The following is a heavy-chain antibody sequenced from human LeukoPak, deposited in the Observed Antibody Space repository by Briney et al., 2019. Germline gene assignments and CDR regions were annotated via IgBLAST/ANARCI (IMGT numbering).Heavy chain of an antibody. J-gene: IGHJ4*02. V-gene: IGHV3-30*02. CDR3: VWFGDSRVLY. D-gene: IGHD3-10*01. CDR2: IRYDGSNK. CDR1: GFTFSSYG. Sequence: GGSLRLSCAASGFTFSSYGMHWVRQAPGKGLEWVAFIRYDGSNKYYADSVKGRFTISRDNSKNTLYLQMNSLRAEDTAVYYCVWFGDSRVLYWGQGTLVTVSS.